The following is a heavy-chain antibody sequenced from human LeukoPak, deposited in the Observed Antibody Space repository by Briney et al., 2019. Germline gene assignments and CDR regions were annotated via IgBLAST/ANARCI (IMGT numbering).Heavy chain of an antibody. CDR3: ARGPPLFDP. CDR1: GSTFSSYD. Sequence: GGSLRLSCAASGSTFSSYDMNWIRQAPGKGLEWVSYISISSSTIYYADSVKGRFTISRGNAKNSLYLQMNSLRAEDTAIYYCARGPPLFDPWGQGTLVTVSS. V-gene: IGHV3-48*01. CDR2: ISISSSTI. J-gene: IGHJ5*02.